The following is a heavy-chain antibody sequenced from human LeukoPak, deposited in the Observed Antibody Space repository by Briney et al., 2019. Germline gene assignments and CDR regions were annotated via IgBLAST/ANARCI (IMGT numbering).Heavy chain of an antibody. CDR3: ARLGGFGELFHSYFDY. CDR1: GGSISSYY. D-gene: IGHD3-10*01. Sequence: SETLSLTCTVSGGSISSYYWSWIRQPPGKGLEWIGYMSYTGNTNYSPSLKSRITISVDTSKNQFSLKLSSVTAADTAVYYCARLGGFGELFHSYFDYWGQGTLVTVSS. CDR2: MSYTGNT. J-gene: IGHJ4*02. V-gene: IGHV4-59*01.